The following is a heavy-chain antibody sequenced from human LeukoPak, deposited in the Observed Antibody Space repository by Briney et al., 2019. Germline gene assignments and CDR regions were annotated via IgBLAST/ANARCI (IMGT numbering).Heavy chain of an antibody. V-gene: IGHV3-21*01. D-gene: IGHD4/OR15-4a*01. Sequence: GGSLRLSCAASGFTFSSHSMNWVRQAPGKGLEWVSSITSSSSYIYYADSVKGRFTISRDNAKNSLYLQMNSLRAEDTAVYYCARVVRYWMVLHYFDYWGQGTLVTVSS. CDR3: ARVVRYWMVLHYFDY. J-gene: IGHJ4*02. CDR2: ITSSSSYI. CDR1: GFTFSSHS.